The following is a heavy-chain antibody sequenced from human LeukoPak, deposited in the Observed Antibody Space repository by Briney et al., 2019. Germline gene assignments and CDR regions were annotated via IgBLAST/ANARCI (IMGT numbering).Heavy chain of an antibody. V-gene: IGHV3-23*01. CDR2: ISGSGGST. J-gene: IGHJ4*02. CDR3: AKDSIAAGSRDLDY. CDR1: GFTFSSYA. D-gene: IGHD6-13*01. Sequence: GVSLRLSCAASGFTFSSYAMSWVRQAPGKGLEWVSAISGSGGSTYYADSVKGRFTISRDNSKNTLYLQMNSLRAEDTAVYYCAKDSIAAGSRDLDYWGQGTLVTVSS.